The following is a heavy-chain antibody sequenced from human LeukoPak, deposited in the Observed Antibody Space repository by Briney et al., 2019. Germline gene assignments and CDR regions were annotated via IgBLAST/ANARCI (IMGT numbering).Heavy chain of an antibody. CDR2: ISNSGSSI. J-gene: IGHJ4*02. CDR1: GFTFSNYE. Sequence: GGFLRLSCAASGFTFSNYEMNWVRQAPGKGLEWLSHISNSGSSIQYADSVKGRFTIFRDNAKNSLYLQMNSLRAEDTAVYYCARTRDGPFDYWGQGTLVTVSS. V-gene: IGHV3-48*03. D-gene: IGHD5-24*01. CDR3: ARTRDGPFDY.